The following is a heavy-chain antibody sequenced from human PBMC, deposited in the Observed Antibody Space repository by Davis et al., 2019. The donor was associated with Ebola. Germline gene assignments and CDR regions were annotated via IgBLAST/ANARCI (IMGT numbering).Heavy chain of an antibody. D-gene: IGHD2-15*01. Sequence: AASVTVSCKASGYTFTSYGISWVRQAPGQGLEWMGRIIPILGIANYAQKFQGRVTITADKSTSTAYMELSSLRSEDTAVYYCARTVVVVAATPTDYWGQGTLVTVSS. CDR1: GYTFTSYG. CDR2: IIPILGIA. V-gene: IGHV1-69*04. J-gene: IGHJ4*02. CDR3: ARTVVVVAATPTDY.